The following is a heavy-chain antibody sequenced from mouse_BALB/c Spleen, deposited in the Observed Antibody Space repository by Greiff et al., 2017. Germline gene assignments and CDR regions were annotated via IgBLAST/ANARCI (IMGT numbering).Heavy chain of an antibody. CDR1: GFTFNTYA. CDR3: VRHGYFDY. Sequence: EVKLVESGGGLVQPKGSLKLSCAASGFTFNTYAMNWVRQAPGKGLEWVARIRSKSNNYATYYADSVKDRFTISRDDSQSMLYLQMNNLKTEDTAMYYCVRHGYFDYWGQGTTLTVSS. CDR2: IRSKSNNYAT. J-gene: IGHJ2*01. V-gene: IGHV10-1*02.